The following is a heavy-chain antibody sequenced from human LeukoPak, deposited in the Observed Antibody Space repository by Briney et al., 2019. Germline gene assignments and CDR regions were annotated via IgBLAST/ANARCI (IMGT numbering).Heavy chain of an antibody. CDR3: AKDGSGYSGYDVHYYYMDV. D-gene: IGHD5-12*01. CDR1: GFTFSSYG. CDR2: ISDSGGST. Sequence: GGSLRLSCAASGFTFSSYGMSWVRQAPGKGLEWVSAISDSGGSTYYADSVKGRFTISRDNSKNTLYLQMNSLRAEDTAVYYCAKDGSGYSGYDVHYYYMDVWGKGTTVTVSS. V-gene: IGHV3-23*01. J-gene: IGHJ6*03.